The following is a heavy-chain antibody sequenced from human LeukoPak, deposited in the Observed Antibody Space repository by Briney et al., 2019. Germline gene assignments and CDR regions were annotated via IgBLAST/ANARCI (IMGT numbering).Heavy chain of an antibody. Sequence: SETLSLTCTVSGGSTSSSSYYWGWIRQPPGKGLEWIGYIYTSGSTNYNPSLKSRVTISVDTSKNQLSLKLSSVTAADTAVYYCASGPGIAAAGASDSYYYYMDVWGKGTTVTVSS. V-gene: IGHV4-61*05. CDR3: ASGPGIAAAGASDSYYYYMDV. D-gene: IGHD6-13*01. CDR2: IYTSGST. J-gene: IGHJ6*03. CDR1: GGSTSSSSYY.